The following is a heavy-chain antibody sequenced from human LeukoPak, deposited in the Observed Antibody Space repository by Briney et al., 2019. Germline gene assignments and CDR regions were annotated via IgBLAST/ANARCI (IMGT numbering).Heavy chain of an antibody. Sequence: GGSLRLSCAASGFNFGSYWMTWVRQAPGKGLEWVGNIKQDGSLEFYVDSVKGRFTISRDNAKNSLYLEMNSLRAEDTAVYYCARGMAVAANWFDPWGQGTLVTVSS. CDR1: GFNFGSYW. CDR3: ARGMAVAANWFDP. J-gene: IGHJ5*02. D-gene: IGHD6-19*01. CDR2: IKQDGSLE. V-gene: IGHV3-7*05.